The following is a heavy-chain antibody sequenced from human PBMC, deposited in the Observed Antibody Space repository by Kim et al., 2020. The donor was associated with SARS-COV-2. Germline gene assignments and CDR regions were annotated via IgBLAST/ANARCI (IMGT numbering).Heavy chain of an antibody. V-gene: IGHV3-30*04. CDR3: ARDLDTHYCTGGVCYRALSYGMDV. CDR1: GFTFSSYA. D-gene: IGHD2-8*02. Sequence: GGSLRLSCAASGFTFSSYAMHWVRQAPGKGLEWVAVISYDGSNKYYVDSVKGRFTISRDNSKNTLYLQMNSLRAEDTAVYYCARDLDTHYCTGGVCYRALSYGMDVWGQGTTVTVSS. CDR2: ISYDGSNK. J-gene: IGHJ6*02.